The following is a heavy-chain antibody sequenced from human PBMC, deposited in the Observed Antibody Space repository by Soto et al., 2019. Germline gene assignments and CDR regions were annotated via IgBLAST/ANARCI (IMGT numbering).Heavy chain of an antibody. J-gene: IGHJ4*02. CDR2: ISSNGGNT. Sequence: GGSLTLSCAASGFTFDDYAMHCVRQAPGKGLEYVSAISSNGGNTYYADSVKGRFTISRDNSKNTLYLQMSSLRTEDTAVYYCVKAVFSGYYYVPFDYWGQGTLVTVSS. CDR1: GFTFDDYA. CDR3: VKAVFSGYYYVPFDY. V-gene: IGHV3-64D*06. D-gene: IGHD3-22*01.